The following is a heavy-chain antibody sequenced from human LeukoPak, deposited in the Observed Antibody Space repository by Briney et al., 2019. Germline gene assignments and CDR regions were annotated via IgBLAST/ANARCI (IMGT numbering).Heavy chain of an antibody. J-gene: IGHJ4*02. V-gene: IGHV3-30*02. CDR1: GFTFSSYG. Sequence: GGSLRLSCSASGFTFSSYGMHWVRPAPGKGLGWVAFIRYDGSNKYYADSVKGRFTISRDNSKNTLYLQMNSLRAEDTAVYYCAKDAFPGSGSYFDYWGQGTLVTVSS. CDR3: AKDAFPGSGSYFDY. CDR2: IRYDGSNK. D-gene: IGHD1-26*01.